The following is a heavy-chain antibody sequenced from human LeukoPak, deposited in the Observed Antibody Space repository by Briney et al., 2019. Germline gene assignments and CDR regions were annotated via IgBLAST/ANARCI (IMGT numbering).Heavy chain of an antibody. J-gene: IGHJ4*02. V-gene: IGHV1-2*02. CDR2: INPNSGGT. CDR3: AREESQVVPATD. CDR1: GYTFTGYY. D-gene: IGHD2-2*01. Sequence: VASVKVSCKASGYTFTGYYMHWVRQAPGQGREWMGWINPNSGGTNYAQKFKGRVTMNRDTSISTAYMELSRLRSDDTAVYYCAREESQVVPATDWGQGTLVTVSS.